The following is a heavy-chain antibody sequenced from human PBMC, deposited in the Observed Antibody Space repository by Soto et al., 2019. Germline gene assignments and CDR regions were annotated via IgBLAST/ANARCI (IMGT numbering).Heavy chain of an antibody. CDR1: GGSFSGYQ. J-gene: IGHJ6*03. CDR2: INDSGDI. CDR3: ARGLRLWFGELSRRGGYYYYMDV. V-gene: IGHV4-34*01. Sequence: QVQLQQWGAGLLKPSETLSLTCAVYGGSFSGYQWSWIRQTPGKGLEWIGGINDSGDINYNPSLKRRVTILVDSPKKQISLRLSSVAAADTAVYYCARGLRLWFGELSRRGGYYYYMDVWGKGTTVTVSS. D-gene: IGHD3-10*01.